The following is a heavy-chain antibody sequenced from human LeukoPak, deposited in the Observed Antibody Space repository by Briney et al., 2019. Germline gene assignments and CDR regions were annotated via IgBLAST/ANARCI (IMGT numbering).Heavy chain of an antibody. Sequence: PGGSLRLSCAASGFSFSNYGMHWVRQTPGKGLEWVAVIWDDGSYKYYADSVKGRFTISRDNSKNTLYLHMNSLRAEDTAVYYCAKPTSGSGSFLIDYWGQGTLVTVSS. CDR3: AKPTSGSGSFLIDY. CDR1: GFSFSNYG. J-gene: IGHJ4*02. D-gene: IGHD1-26*01. V-gene: IGHV3-33*06. CDR2: IWDDGSYK.